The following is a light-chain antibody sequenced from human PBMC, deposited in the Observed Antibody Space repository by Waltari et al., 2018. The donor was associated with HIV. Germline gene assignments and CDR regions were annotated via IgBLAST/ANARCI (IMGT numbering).Light chain of an antibody. V-gene: IGKV2-28*01. CDR1: QSLLHRNGYNY. J-gene: IGKJ2*01. Sequence: DIVMTQSPLSLPVTPGEPASISCRSSQSLLHRNGYNYLDWYLRKPGQPPQLLIYLGSHRAPGVPDRFSGSVSGTDFTLKISRVEAEDVGVYYCMQALQTVSTFGQGTKLEIK. CDR3: MQALQTVST. CDR2: LGS.